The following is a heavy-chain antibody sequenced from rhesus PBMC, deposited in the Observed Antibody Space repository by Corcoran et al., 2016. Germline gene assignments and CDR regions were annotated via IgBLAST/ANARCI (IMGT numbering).Heavy chain of an antibody. J-gene: IGHJ4*01. D-gene: IGHD3-9*01. Sequence: QVQLQESGPGLVKPSETLSLTCAVSGGSISSSNWWSWIRQPPGKGLEWSGGIYGNTENTTYNPSHKNRGTISKDTSKNQFSLKLKSVTAADTAVYYCAKDTGYWGQGVLVTVSS. CDR3: AKDTGY. CDR1: GGSISSSNW. V-gene: IGHV4S18*01. CDR2: IYGNTENT.